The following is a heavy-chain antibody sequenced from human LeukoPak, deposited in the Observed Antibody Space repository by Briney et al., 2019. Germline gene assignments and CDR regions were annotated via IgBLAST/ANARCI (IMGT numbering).Heavy chain of an antibody. CDR3: ARGFFYY. CDR2: IYTSGST. Sequence: PSETLSLTCTVSGGSISSGSYYWSWIRQPAGKGLEWIGRIYTSGSTNYNPSLKSRVTISVDTSKNQFSLKLSSVTAADTAVYYCARGFFYYWGQGTLVTVSS. J-gene: IGHJ4*02. CDR1: GGSISSGSYY. V-gene: IGHV4-61*02.